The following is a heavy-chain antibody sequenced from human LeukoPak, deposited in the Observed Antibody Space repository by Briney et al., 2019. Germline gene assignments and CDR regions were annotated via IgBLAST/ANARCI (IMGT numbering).Heavy chain of an antibody. CDR1: GFTFSSYA. CDR2: ISGSGGST. V-gene: IGHV3-23*01. D-gene: IGHD6-6*01. J-gene: IGHJ4*02. CDR3: AKDRLYSSSSYYFDY. Sequence: GGSLRLSCAASGFTFSSYAMSWVRQAPGKGLEWVSAISGSGGSTYYADSVKGRFTISRDNSKNTLYLQMNSLRAEDTAVYYCAKDRLYSSSSYYFDYWGQGTLVTVSS.